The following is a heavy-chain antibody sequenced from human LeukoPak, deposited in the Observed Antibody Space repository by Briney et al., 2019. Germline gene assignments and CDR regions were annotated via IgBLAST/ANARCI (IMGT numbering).Heavy chain of an antibody. CDR2: INTSGST. CDR3: ARGPSFSGYDPPGDY. J-gene: IGHJ4*02. V-gene: IGHV4-4*07. Sequence: PSETLSLTCTVSGGSISSYYWSWIRQPAEKGLEWLGRINTSGSTNYIPSLKSRITMSVDTSKNQFSLKLTSVTAADTAVYYCARGPSFSGYDPPGDYWGQGTLVTVSS. D-gene: IGHD5-12*01. CDR1: GGSISSYY.